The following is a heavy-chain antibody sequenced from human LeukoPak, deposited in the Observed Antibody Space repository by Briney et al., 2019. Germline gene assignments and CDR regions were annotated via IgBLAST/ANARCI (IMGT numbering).Heavy chain of an antibody. CDR3: AREKGITIFGVAKEAFDI. CDR2: ITPIFGTA. CDR1: GGTFSSYA. V-gene: IGHV1-69*13. D-gene: IGHD3-3*01. Sequence: GASVKVSCKASGGTFSSYAISWVRQAPGQGLEWMGGITPIFGTANYAQKFQGRVTITADESTSTAYMELSSLRSEDTAVYYCAREKGITIFGVAKEAFDIWGQGTMVTVSS. J-gene: IGHJ3*02.